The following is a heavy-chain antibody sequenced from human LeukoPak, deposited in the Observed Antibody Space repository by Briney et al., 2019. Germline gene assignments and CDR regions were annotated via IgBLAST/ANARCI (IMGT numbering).Heavy chain of an antibody. V-gene: IGHV3-7*01. J-gene: IGHJ4*02. CDR1: AFTFSDHW. CDR3: AKWRWRQSEYED. D-gene: IGHD5-24*01. Sequence: PGGSLRLSCAASAFTFSDHWMGWVRQAPGKGLECVANIKHDGSGKEYVDSVKGRFTISRDNAKNSVYLEMSSLRAEDTAVYYCAKWRWRQSEYEDWGQGTLVTVSS. CDR2: IKHDGSGK.